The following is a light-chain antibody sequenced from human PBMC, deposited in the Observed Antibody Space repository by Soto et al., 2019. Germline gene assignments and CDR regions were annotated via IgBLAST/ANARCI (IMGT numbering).Light chain of an antibody. V-gene: IGKV4-1*01. Sequence: DIVMTQSPDSLAVSLGERATINCKSSQSVLYSSNNKNYLAWYQQKPGQPPKLLIYWASTRESGVPDRFSGSGSGTDFTLTISSLQAEDVAVYYCQQYYSTPYTCGQGTKVEI. CDR2: WAS. CDR1: QSVLYSSNNKNY. CDR3: QQYYSTPYT. J-gene: IGKJ2*01.